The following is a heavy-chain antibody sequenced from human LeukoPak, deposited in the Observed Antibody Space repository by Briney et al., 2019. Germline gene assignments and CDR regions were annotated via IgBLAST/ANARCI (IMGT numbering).Heavy chain of an antibody. D-gene: IGHD6-19*01. Sequence: GGSLRLSCAASGFTVSSNYMSWVRQAPGKGLEWVSVIYSGGSTYYADSVKGRFTISRDNSKNTLYLQMNSLRAEDTAVYYCAKGSGWYGGYYYYMDVWGKGTTVTASS. CDR3: AKGSGWYGGYYYYMDV. CDR2: IYSGGST. V-gene: IGHV3-53*01. CDR1: GFTVSSNY. J-gene: IGHJ6*03.